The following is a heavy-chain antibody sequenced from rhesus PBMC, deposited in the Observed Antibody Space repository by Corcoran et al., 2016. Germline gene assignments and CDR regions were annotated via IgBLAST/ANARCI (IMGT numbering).Heavy chain of an antibody. CDR3: ARDRGYSYSNFDY. V-gene: IGHV4-122*02. J-gene: IGHJ4*01. CDR1: GYSISSGYDC. CDR2: ITYSGSP. D-gene: IGHD5-12*01. Sequence: QVQLQESGPGLVKPSETLSLTCAVSGYSISSGYDCSWIRQHPGKGLEWIGYITYSGSPSYNPSLKSRVTISRDTSKTQFSLKLSSVTAADTAVYYCARDRGYSYSNFDYWGQGVLVTVSS.